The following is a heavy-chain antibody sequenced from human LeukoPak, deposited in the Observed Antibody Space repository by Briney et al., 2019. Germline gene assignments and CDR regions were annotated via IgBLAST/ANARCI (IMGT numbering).Heavy chain of an antibody. CDR1: GYSITSAYY. V-gene: IGHV4-38-2*02. J-gene: IGHJ5*02. CDR3: ARERYYGDYGNWFDP. D-gene: IGHD4-17*01. Sequence: SETLSLTCTVSGYSITSAYYWGWIRQPPGRGLEWIGSFFLSGSTYYNPSLKSRVTISVDTSKNQYSLKLSSVTAADTAVYYCARERYYGDYGNWFDPWGQGTLVTVSS. CDR2: FFLSGST.